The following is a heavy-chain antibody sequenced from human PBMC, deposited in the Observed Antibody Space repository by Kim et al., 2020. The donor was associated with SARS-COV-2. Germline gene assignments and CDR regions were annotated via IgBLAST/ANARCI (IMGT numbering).Heavy chain of an antibody. D-gene: IGHD2-15*01. Sequence: SETLSLTCTVSGGSISSYYWSWIRQPPGKGLEWIGYIYYSGSTNYNPSLKSRVTISVDTSKNQFSLKLSSVTAADTAVYYCARAPLAGSSYYFDYWGQGTLVTVSS. CDR1: GGSISSYY. J-gene: IGHJ4*02. V-gene: IGHV4-59*01. CDR2: IYYSGST. CDR3: ARAPLAGSSYYFDY.